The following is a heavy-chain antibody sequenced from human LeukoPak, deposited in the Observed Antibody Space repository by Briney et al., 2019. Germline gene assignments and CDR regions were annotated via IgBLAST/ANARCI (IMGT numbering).Heavy chain of an antibody. J-gene: IGHJ4*02. D-gene: IGHD4-17*01. CDR2: IYYSGST. CDR3: ARADGYGDPYFDY. V-gene: IGHV4-39*07. CDR1: GGSISSGSYY. Sequence: SETLSLTCSVSGGSISSGSYYWSWIRQPPGKGLEWIGSIYYSGSTYYNPSLKSRVTISVDTSKNQFSLKLSSVTAADTAVYYCARADGYGDPYFDYWGQGTLVTVSS.